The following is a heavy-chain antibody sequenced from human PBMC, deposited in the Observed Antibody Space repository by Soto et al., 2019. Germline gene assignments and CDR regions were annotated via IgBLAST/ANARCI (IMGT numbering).Heavy chain of an antibody. D-gene: IGHD6-13*01. CDR3: ARDQEASWYTRYSDY. CDR2: ISSSSSII. V-gene: IGHV3-48*01. J-gene: IGHJ4*02. CDR1: GFTFSIYN. Sequence: EVQLVESGGGLVQPGGSLRLSCAASGFTFSIYNMNWVRQAPGKGLEWVSYISSSSSIIYYADSVKGRFTISRDDAKNSLYLPMTSLRAEDTAVYFCARDQEASWYTRYSDYWGQGTRVTVSS.